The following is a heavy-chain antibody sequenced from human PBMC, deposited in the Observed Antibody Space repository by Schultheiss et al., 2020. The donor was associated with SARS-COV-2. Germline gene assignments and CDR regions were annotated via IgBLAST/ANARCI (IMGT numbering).Heavy chain of an antibody. D-gene: IGHD2-21*01. V-gene: IGHV1-2*02. Sequence: ASVKVSCKASGYTFTGYYMHWVRQAPGQGLEWMGWTNPKRGATYYAQKFQGRVTMNSDTSITTTYMELSRLRSDDTAVYYCATRDDLDDYYFYMDVWGKGTTVTVSS. CDR3: ATRDDLDDYYFYMDV. CDR1: GYTFTGYY. J-gene: IGHJ6*03. CDR2: TNPKRGAT.